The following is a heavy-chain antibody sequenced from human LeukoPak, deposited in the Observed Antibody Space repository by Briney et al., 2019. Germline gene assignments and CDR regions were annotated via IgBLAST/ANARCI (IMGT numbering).Heavy chain of an antibody. D-gene: IGHD3-3*01. CDR2: ISAYNGNT. CDR3: ARGLTIFPYGMDV. Sequence: EASVKVSCKASGYTFTSYGVSWVRQAPGQGLEWMGWISAYNGNTNYAQKFQGRVTITADKSTSTAYMELSSLRSEDTAVYYCARGLTIFPYGMDVWGQGTTVTVSS. V-gene: IGHV1-18*01. J-gene: IGHJ6*02. CDR1: GYTFTSYG.